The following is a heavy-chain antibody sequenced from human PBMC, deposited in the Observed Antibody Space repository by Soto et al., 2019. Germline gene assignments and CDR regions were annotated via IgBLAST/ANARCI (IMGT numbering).Heavy chain of an antibody. V-gene: IGHV3-23*01. CDR3: AKDAEGCYSCGWFDP. D-gene: IGHD2-15*01. CDR2: ISGSGVST. CDR1: GFTFSIYA. J-gene: IGHJ5*02. Sequence: GGSLRLSCEASGFTFSIYAMSWVRQAPVKGLEWVSAISGSGVSTYYADSVKGRFTISRDNSKNTLYLQMNSLRAEDTAVYYCAKDAEGCYSCGWFDPWGQGTLVTVSS.